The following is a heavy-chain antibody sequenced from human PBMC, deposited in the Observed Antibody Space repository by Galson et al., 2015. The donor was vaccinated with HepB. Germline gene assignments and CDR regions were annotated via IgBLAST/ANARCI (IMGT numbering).Heavy chain of an antibody. J-gene: IGHJ4*02. CDR3: ARDPRPRAKYCSGGSCFSPYFDY. Sequence: SVKVSCKASGGTFSSYAISWVRQAPGQGLEWMGGIIPIFGTANYAQKFQGRVTITADESTSTAYMELSSLRSEDTAVYYCARDPRPRAKYCSGGSCFSPYFDYWGQGTLVTVSS. D-gene: IGHD2-15*01. CDR2: IIPIFGTA. V-gene: IGHV1-69*13. CDR1: GGTFSSYA.